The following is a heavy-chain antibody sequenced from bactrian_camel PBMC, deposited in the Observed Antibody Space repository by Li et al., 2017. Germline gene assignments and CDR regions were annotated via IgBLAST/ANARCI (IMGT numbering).Heavy chain of an antibody. J-gene: IGHJ4*01. Sequence: VQLVESGGGSVQAGGSLRLSCAHSGYPSSRHCMGWFRQAPGKAREGIAGIRRNGDAYYADSVKGRFTISQDNAKNTLYLQMNSLKSEDTALYYCATGGDLGDMGQGTQVTVS. D-gene: IGHD1*01. CDR2: IRRNGDA. CDR1: GYPSSRHC. V-gene: IGHV3S31*01.